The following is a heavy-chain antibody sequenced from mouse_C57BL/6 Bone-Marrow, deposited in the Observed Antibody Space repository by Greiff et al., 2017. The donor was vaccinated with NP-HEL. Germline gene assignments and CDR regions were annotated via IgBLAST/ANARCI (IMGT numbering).Heavy chain of an antibody. J-gene: IGHJ3*01. CDR1: GFTFSSYA. CDR3: ARDHYALFAY. CDR2: ISDGGSYT. D-gene: IGHD1-1*02. Sequence: EVQRVESGGGLVKPGGSLKLSCAASGFTFSSYAMSCVRQTPEKRLEWVATISDGGSYTYYPDNVKGRFTISRDNAKNNLYLQMSHLKSEDTAMYYCARDHYALFAYWGQGTLVTVSA. V-gene: IGHV5-4*01.